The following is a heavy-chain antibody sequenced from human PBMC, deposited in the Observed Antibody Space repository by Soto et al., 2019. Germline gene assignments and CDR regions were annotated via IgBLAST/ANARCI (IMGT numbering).Heavy chain of an antibody. CDR2: INSDGSST. D-gene: IGHD6-19*01. Sequence: GRSMRLSCGASGFTFRSYWRHWVRQAPGKGLVWVSRINSDGSSTSYADSVKGRFTISRDNAKNTLYLQMNSLRAEDTAVYYCARVSSGWSAPDYRGQGILGTVSS. V-gene: IGHV3-74*01. CDR1: GFTFRSYW. J-gene: IGHJ4*02. CDR3: ARVSSGWSAPDY.